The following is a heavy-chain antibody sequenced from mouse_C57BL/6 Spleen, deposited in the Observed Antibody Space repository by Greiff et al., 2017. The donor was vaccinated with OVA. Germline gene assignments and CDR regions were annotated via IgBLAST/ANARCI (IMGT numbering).Heavy chain of an antibody. CDR2: INPSTGGT. CDR3: ASGGFLPRDYYAMDY. D-gene: IGHD2-1*01. CDR1: GYSFTGYY. J-gene: IGHJ4*01. Sequence: VQLQQSGPELVKPGASVKISCKASGYSFTGYYMNWVKQSPEKSLEWIGEINPSTGGTTYNQKFKAKATLTVDKSSSTAYMQLKSLTSEDSAVYYCASGGFLPRDYYAMDYWGQGTSVTVSS. V-gene: IGHV1-42*01.